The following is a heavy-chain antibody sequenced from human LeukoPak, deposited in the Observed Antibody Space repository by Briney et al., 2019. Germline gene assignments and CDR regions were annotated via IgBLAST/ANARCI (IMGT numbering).Heavy chain of an antibody. CDR1: GGSISSFY. CDR2: IYYSGST. J-gene: IGHJ3*02. D-gene: IGHD3-16*01. CDR3: ARTSWGYAFDI. Sequence: SETLSLTCTVSGGSISSFYWTWIRQPPGKGLGWIGYIYYSGSTNYNPSLKSRATISVDTSENQVSLKLRSVTAADTAVYYCARTSWGYAFDIWGQGTMVTVSS. V-gene: IGHV4-59*01.